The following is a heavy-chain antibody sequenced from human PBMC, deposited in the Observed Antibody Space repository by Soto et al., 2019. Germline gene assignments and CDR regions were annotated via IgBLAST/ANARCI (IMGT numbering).Heavy chain of an antibody. Sequence: QLQLQESGSGLVKPSQTLSLTCAVSGGSISSGGYSWSWIRQPPGKGLEWIGYIYHSGSTYYNPCRKSRVTISVDRSKNQVSLKLSSVTAAATAVHYCPRVPPPWGPGTLVTVSS. CDR3: PRVPPP. J-gene: IGHJ5*02. CDR1: GGSISSGGYS. V-gene: IGHV4-30-2*01. CDR2: IYHSGST.